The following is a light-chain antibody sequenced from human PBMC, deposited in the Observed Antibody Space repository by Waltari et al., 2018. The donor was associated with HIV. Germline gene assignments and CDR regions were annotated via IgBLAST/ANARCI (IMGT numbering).Light chain of an antibody. CDR1: SSNIGRNY. CDR3: AAWDDSLSGSWV. Sequence: QSVMTQPPSASGTPGQRVTISCSGSSSNIGRNYVNWYQQLPGTTPKLLIYRNKPRPAGVPYRFSGSKSGASASLAISGLRSEDEADYYCAAWDDSLSGSWVFGGGTQVTVL. V-gene: IGLV1-47*01. CDR2: RNK. J-gene: IGLJ3*02.